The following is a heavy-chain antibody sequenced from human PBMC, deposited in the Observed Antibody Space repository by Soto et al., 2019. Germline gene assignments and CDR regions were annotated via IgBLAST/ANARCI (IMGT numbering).Heavy chain of an antibody. D-gene: IGHD4-17*01. CDR2: IDWDDDK. CDR3: ARHNLDDYGDYGSVEYFQH. J-gene: IGHJ1*01. Sequence: SGPTLVNPTQTLTLTCTFSGFSLSTSGMCVSWIRQPPGKALEWLARIDWDDDKYYSTSLKTRLTISKDTSKNQVVLTMTNMDPVDTATYYCARHNLDDYGDYGSVEYFQHWGQGTLVTVSS. CDR1: GFSLSTSGMC. V-gene: IGHV2-70*11.